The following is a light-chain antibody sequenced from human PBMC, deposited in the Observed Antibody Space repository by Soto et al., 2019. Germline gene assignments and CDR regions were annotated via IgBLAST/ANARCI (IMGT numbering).Light chain of an antibody. V-gene: IGLV2-14*02. Sequence: QSVLTQPASVSGPPGQSITISCAGTSSDVGSYNFVSWYQQHPGRAPKLMIYEVTKRPSGVSSRFSASKSGNTASLTISGLQAEDEADYYCTSYTDTSVYVFGTGTKVTVL. CDR2: EVT. CDR3: TSYTDTSVYV. CDR1: SSDVGSYNF. J-gene: IGLJ1*01.